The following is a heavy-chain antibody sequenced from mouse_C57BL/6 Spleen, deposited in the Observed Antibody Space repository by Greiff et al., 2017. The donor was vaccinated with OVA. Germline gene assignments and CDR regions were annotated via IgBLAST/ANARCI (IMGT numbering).Heavy chain of an antibody. Sequence: VQLQQPGAELVKPGASVTLSCKASGYTFTSYWMQWVKQRPGQGLEWIGEIDPSDSYTNYNQKFKGKATLTVDTSSSTAYMQLSSLTSEDSAVYYCARWYDYDNYFDYWGQGTTLTVSS. CDR1: GYTFTSYW. D-gene: IGHD2-4*01. V-gene: IGHV1-50*01. CDR2: IDPSDSYT. CDR3: ARWYDYDNYFDY. J-gene: IGHJ2*01.